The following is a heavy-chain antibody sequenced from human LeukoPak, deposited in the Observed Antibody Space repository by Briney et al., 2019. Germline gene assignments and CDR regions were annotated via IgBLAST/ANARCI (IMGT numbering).Heavy chain of an antibody. CDR3: ARDTLFCSGGYCYHDI. V-gene: IGHV3-74*01. J-gene: IGHJ3*02. Sequence: PGGSLRLSCAASEFTFSSYWMHWVRQVPGKGLVWVSRISGDGRSTSYADSVKGRFTISRDNAKNTMYLQMNSLRAEDTAVYYCARDTLFCSGGYCYHDIWGQGTMVTVSS. D-gene: IGHD2-15*01. CDR2: ISGDGRST. CDR1: EFTFSSYW.